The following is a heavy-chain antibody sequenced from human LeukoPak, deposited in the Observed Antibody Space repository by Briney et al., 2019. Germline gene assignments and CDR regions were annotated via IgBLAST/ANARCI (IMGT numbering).Heavy chain of an antibody. V-gene: IGHV3-30*04. Sequence: GGSLRLSCAASGFTFSSYAMHWVRQAPGKGLEWVAVISYDGSNQYYADSVKGRFTISRDNSKNTLYLQMNSLRAEDTAVYYCARSYYYGSGSLPLWGQGTLVTVSS. D-gene: IGHD3-10*01. CDR1: GFTFSSYA. J-gene: IGHJ4*02. CDR2: ISYDGSNQ. CDR3: ARSYYYGSGSLPL.